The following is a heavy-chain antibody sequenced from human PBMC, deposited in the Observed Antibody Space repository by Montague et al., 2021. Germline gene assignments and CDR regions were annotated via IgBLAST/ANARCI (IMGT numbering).Heavy chain of an antibody. J-gene: IGHJ5*01. CDR2: ISPSGDT. V-gene: IGHV3-23*01. CDR1: GFTFGGYS. D-gene: IGHD1-26*01. CDR3: VKTSSGTYDS. Sequence: SLRLSCPASGFTFGGYSMTWVRQAPGRGLEWVSFISPSGDTFYAESVKGRFIVSRDNSNNALYLHLNSLRGEDSVIYYCVKTSSGTYDSWGPGTLVTVSS.